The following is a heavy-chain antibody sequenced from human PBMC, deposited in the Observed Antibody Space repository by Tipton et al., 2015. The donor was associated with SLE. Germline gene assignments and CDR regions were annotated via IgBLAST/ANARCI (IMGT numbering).Heavy chain of an antibody. D-gene: IGHD2-2*01. Sequence: TLSLTCTVSGGSISSYNWSWIRQPPGQGLEWIGSLYTSGSTNYNPSLQSRVTMSVDTSKNQFSLKMSSVTAADTAVYYCARDPWGYCSSTSCRDYYGMDVWGQGTTVTVSS. CDR1: GGSISSYN. CDR3: ARDPWGYCSSTSCRDYYGMDV. V-gene: IGHV4-4*07. CDR2: LYTSGST. J-gene: IGHJ6*02.